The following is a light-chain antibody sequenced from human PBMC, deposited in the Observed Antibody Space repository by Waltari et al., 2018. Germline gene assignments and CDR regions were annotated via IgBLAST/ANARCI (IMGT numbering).Light chain of an antibody. CDR3: QAWDTRTYWV. Sequence: SYELTQPPSVSVSPGQSASITCSGDKLGEKYASWYQQKPGQSPVLIIYQDNKRPSGIPARFSGSNSGSTATLTISGTQAMDEADYYCQAWDTRTYWVFGGGTKLTVL. V-gene: IGLV3-1*01. J-gene: IGLJ3*02. CDR1: KLGEKY. CDR2: QDN.